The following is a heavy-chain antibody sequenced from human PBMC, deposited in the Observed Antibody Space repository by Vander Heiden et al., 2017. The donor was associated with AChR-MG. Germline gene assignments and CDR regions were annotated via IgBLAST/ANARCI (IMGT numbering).Heavy chain of an antibody. CDR3: ARERWLDY. Sequence: EVQLVEPGGGLIQPGGSLRLSCVASGFIVSSNYMNWVRQAPGKGLEWVSVIYSGGTTYYADSVKGRFTISRDHSKNTLYLQMNSLRAEDTAVYYCARERWLDYWGQGTLVTVSS. D-gene: IGHD2-15*01. CDR2: IYSGGTT. CDR1: GFIVSSNY. J-gene: IGHJ4*01. V-gene: IGHV3-53*01.